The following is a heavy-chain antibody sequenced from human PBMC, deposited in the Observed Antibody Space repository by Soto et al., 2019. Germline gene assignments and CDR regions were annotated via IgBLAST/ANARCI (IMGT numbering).Heavy chain of an antibody. CDR2: ISGSGGST. V-gene: IGHV3-23*01. CDR1: EFSFDDYA. Sequence: EAQLLESGGDLVQPGGSLRLSCAASEFSFDDYAMSWVRQAPGKGLEWVSSISGSGGSTYYADSVKGRFTISRDNSKNTLYLQMNSLRAEDTAVYYCAKDTKDGSGIASGYWGQGTLVTVSS. J-gene: IGHJ4*02. CDR3: AKDTKDGSGIASGY. D-gene: IGHD3-10*01.